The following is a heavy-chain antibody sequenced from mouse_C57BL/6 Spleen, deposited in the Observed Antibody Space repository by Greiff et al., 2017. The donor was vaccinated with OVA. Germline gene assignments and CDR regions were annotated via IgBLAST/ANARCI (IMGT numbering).Heavy chain of an antibody. CDR3: ARNPFNYGRGYFDY. J-gene: IGHJ2*01. D-gene: IGHD1-1*01. V-gene: IGHV3-6*01. Sequence: DVHLVESGPGLVKPSQSLSLTCSVTGYSITSGYYWNWLRQFPGNKLEWRGYISYDGSNNYNPSLKNRISITRETTKNQFFLKLNSGTTEDTATYYCARNPFNYGRGYFDYWGQGTTLTVSS. CDR1: GYSITSGYY. CDR2: ISYDGSN.